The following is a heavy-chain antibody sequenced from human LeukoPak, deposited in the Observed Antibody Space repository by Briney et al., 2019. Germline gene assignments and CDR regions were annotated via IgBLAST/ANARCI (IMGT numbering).Heavy chain of an antibody. J-gene: IGHJ4*02. CDR3: AREDSGYDGFGY. V-gene: IGHV3-21*01. Sequence: GGSLRLSCAASGFTFSSYSMNWVRQAPGKGLEWVASISSSSSYIYYADSVKGRFTISRDNAKNSLYLQMNSLRAEDTAVYYCAREDSGYDGFGYWGQGTLVTVSS. D-gene: IGHD5-12*01. CDR1: GFTFSSYS. CDR2: ISSSSSYI.